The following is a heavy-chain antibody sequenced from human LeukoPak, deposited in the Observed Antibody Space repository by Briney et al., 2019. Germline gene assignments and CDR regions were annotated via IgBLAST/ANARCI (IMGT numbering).Heavy chain of an antibody. CDR2: ISSSSSYI. CDR1: ESTSGTFT. V-gene: IGHV3-21*01. D-gene: IGHD6-13*01. CDR3: AREGIAAAGTGGDC. Sequence: GGSLEPSLQPLESTSGTFTWNWVGQLQGKGRDWSPSISSSSSYIYYADSVKGRFTISRDNAKNSLYLQMNSLRAEDTAVYYCAREGIAAAGTGGDCWGQGTLVTVSS. J-gene: IGHJ4*02.